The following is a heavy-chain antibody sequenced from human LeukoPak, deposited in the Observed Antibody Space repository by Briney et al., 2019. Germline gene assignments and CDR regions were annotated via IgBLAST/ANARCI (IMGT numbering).Heavy chain of an antibody. V-gene: IGHV1-18*04. Sequence: GSVKFSCKAPGYSFTSYAINWVRQAPGQGSGWTGWISSYNGNTHYSQTLEGSVTMTTDASTSTAYMELVRLTSDDTAVYYCARDPLRSSWSTYKNAMDVWGQGTTVTVSP. CDR3: ARDPLRSSWSTYKNAMDV. CDR2: ISSYNGNT. D-gene: IGHD6-13*01. J-gene: IGHJ6*01. CDR1: GYSFTSYA.